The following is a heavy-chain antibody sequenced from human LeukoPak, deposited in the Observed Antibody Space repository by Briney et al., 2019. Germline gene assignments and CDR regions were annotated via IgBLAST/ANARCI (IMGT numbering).Heavy chain of an antibody. CDR3: ARSSREAMYAYGGVFHY. D-gene: IGHD4-23*01. V-gene: IGHV3-7*01. CDR2: IKQEGTEK. CDR1: GFTFSSHY. Sequence: GGSLRISCAASGFTFSSHYMTWVRQAPGKGLEWVATIKQEGTEKHYVDSVSGRFTISRDNAKNSLLLQMDSLRAEDTAIYYCARSSREAMYAYGGVFHYWGQGTLVTVSS. J-gene: IGHJ4*02.